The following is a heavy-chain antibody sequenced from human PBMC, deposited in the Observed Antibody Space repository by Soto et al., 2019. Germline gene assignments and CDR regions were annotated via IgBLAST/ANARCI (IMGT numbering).Heavy chain of an antibody. V-gene: IGHV1-8*02. CDR1: GYTFTDND. Sequence: ASVKVSCKASGYTFTDNDVSWVRQATGQGLEWMGWMNPGSGDTGYAQKFQGRVTMTRDISIATAYMELNSLTSEDTAIYYCARMESFGSLNWFDPWGQGTLVTVSS. CDR2: MNPGSGDT. D-gene: IGHD5-18*01. J-gene: IGHJ5*02. CDR3: ARMESFGSLNWFDP.